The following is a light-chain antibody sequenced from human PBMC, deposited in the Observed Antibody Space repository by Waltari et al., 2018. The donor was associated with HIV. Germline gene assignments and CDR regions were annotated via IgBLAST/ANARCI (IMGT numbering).Light chain of an antibody. CDR2: GKN. CDR3: ACWDRSGDYIL. CDR1: SLRKYY. V-gene: IGLV3-19*01. J-gene: IGLJ2*01. Sequence: SSELTQDPAVSVALGQTVKIACLGYSLRKYYASWYRLRPGQAPQLLVYGKNSRPSGIPDRFSASSSGNRAFLTITGARAEDEADYYCACWDRSGDYILFGGGTSLTGL.